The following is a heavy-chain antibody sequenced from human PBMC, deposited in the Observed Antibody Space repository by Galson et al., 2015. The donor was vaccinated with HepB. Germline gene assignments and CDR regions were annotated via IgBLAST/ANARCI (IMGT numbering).Heavy chain of an antibody. Sequence: SLRLSCAASASESTFSGSAIHWVRQTSGQGLARIGHIRGKTKNFATEYAASVEDRFTLSRDDSRNTAYLQIDRLTTEDTAVYYCSIAVADNYYYFGLDVWGQGTTVIVSS. CDR1: ASESTFSGSA. J-gene: IGHJ6*02. V-gene: IGHV3-73*01. D-gene: IGHD6-19*01. CDR2: IRGKTKNFAT. CDR3: SIAVADNYYYFGLDV.